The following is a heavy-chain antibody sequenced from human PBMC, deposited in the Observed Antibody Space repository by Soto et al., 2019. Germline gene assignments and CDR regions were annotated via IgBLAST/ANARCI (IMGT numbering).Heavy chain of an antibody. D-gene: IGHD5-12*01. CDR1: GYTFNIYG. J-gene: IGHJ4*02. CDR2: ISGYDGKT. V-gene: IGHV1-18*01. Sequence: QVQLVQSGAEVKKPGASVKVSCKASGYTFNIYGITWVRQATGQGLEWVGWISGYDGKTNYAQKYQDRVTMTTDTYTTTAYMELRGLRSDDTAVYYCARGLPSDYWGQGTLVTVSS. CDR3: ARGLPSDY.